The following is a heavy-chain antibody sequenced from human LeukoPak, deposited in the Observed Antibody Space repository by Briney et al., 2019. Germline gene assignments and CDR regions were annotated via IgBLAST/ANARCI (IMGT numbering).Heavy chain of an antibody. Sequence: SQTLSLTCTVSGGSISSGSYYWSWLRQPAGTGLEWLGRIYTSGSTNYNPSLKSRVTISVDTSKNQFSLKLSSVTAADTAVYYCARGGYDFWSGYGPVDYWGQGTLVTVSS. CDR2: IYTSGST. V-gene: IGHV4-61*02. CDR1: GGSISSGSYY. CDR3: ARGGYDFWSGYGPVDY. J-gene: IGHJ4*02. D-gene: IGHD3-3*01.